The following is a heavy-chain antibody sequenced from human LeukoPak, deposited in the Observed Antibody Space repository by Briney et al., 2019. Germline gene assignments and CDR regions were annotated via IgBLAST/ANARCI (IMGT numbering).Heavy chain of an antibody. CDR3: ARGGGVRTGSGWRPGNWFDP. CDR2: IHSGESP. D-gene: IGHD6-19*01. CDR1: GYSISSGYY. J-gene: IGHJ5*02. Sequence: SETLSLTCTVSGYSISSGYYWGWIRQPPGKGLEWIGIIHSGESPYYSPSLESRISISIDTSKNQFSLKFNSVTAADTAVYYCARGGGVRTGSGWRPGNWFDPWGQGTLVIVSS. V-gene: IGHV4-38-2*02.